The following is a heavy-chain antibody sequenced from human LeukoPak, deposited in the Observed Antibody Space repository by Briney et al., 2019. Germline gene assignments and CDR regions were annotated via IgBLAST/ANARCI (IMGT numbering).Heavy chain of an antibody. Sequence: PSETLSLTCTVSGGSISSGGYYWSWIRQPPGKGLEWIGYIYHSGSTYYNPSLKSRVTISVDRSKNQFSLKLSSVTAADTAVYYCARAYCDGGRCYYPDWFDPWGQGTLVTVSS. D-gene: IGHD2-15*01. CDR1: GGSISSGGYY. CDR2: IYHSGST. J-gene: IGHJ5*02. V-gene: IGHV4-30-2*01. CDR3: ARAYCDGGRCYYPDWFDP.